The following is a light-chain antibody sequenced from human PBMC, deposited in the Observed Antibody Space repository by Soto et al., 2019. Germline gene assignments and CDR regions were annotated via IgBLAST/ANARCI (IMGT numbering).Light chain of an antibody. Sequence: DIRLTQSPSTLSASVGDRVTITCRASQSISDRLAWYQQKSGKAPRLLIYRASSLENEVPSRFSGSGSGTGFTLTISSLQPDDFATYYCQQYNLYSAITFGQGTKLEI. J-gene: IGKJ2*01. CDR2: RAS. V-gene: IGKV1-5*03. CDR3: QQYNLYSAIT. CDR1: QSISDR.